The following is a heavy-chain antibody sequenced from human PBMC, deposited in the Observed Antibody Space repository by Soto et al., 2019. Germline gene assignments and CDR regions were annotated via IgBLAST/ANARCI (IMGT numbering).Heavy chain of an antibody. CDR3: ARARTVAAGEFDY. CDR2: IIPILGIA. CDR1: GGTFSSYT. V-gene: IGHV1-69*02. Sequence: QVQLVQSGAEVKKPGSSVKVSCKASGGTFSSYTISWVRQAPGQGLEWMGTIIPILGIANYAQKLQGRVTITADKSMSTAYKERSSLGSEYTAVYYCARARTVAAGEFDYWGQGTLVTVSS. J-gene: IGHJ4*02. D-gene: IGHD6-19*01.